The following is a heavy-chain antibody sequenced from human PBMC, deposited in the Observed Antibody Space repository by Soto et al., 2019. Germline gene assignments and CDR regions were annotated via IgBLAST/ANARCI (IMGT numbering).Heavy chain of an antibody. Sequence: EVHLVESGGGLVQPGGSLKLSCAASGFTFSGSAIHWVRQASGKGLEWVGRIRDKANSYATAYAASVNGRFTISRDDSRNTAYLQMNSLGTEDTALYYCTSPDEFYDGSTYQNNDYWGQGTLVTVSS. V-gene: IGHV3-73*02. CDR3: TSPDEFYDGSTYQNNDY. J-gene: IGHJ4*02. CDR2: IRDKANSYAT. CDR1: GFTFSGSA. D-gene: IGHD3-16*01.